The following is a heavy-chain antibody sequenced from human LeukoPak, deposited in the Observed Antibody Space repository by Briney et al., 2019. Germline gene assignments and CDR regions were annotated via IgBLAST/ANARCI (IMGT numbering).Heavy chain of an antibody. Sequence: GGSLRLSCAASGFTFDDYAMHWVRQAPGKGLEWVSGISWNSGSIGYADSVKGRFTISRDNAKNSLYLQMNSLRAEDTALYYCAKARPPYYGSGSHFDYWGQGTLVTVSS. CDR3: AKARPPYYGSGSHFDY. CDR1: GFTFDDYA. V-gene: IGHV3-9*01. J-gene: IGHJ4*02. D-gene: IGHD3-10*01. CDR2: ISWNSGSI.